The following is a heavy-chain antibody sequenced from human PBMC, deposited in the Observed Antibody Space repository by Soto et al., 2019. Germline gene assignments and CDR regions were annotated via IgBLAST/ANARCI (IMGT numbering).Heavy chain of an antibody. CDR3: VQSRGGGHCLTFYSSHAYYCLDV. CDR2: VYWQDDK. CDR1: GLALTYIGAG. V-gene: IGHV2-5*01. Sequence: QITLKESGPTLVKPTQTLTLTCTFSGLALTYIGAGVGWIRQPPGKALEWLALVYWQDDKRYNPSLRSRLTITKDTSKQQVVLTITNMDPTDTATYYCVQSRGGGHCLTFYSSHAYYCLDVWGQGTTVTVSS. J-gene: IGHJ6*02. D-gene: IGHD2-21*02.